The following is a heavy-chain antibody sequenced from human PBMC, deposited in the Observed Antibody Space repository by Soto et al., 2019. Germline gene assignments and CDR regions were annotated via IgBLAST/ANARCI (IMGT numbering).Heavy chain of an antibody. J-gene: IGHJ3*02. CDR3: AKDTDRIVLMVYAPRGAFDI. D-gene: IGHD2-8*01. CDR2: ISGSGGST. Sequence: GGSLRLSCAASGFTFSSYAMSWVRQAPGKGLEWVSAISGSGGSTYYADSVKGRFTISRDNSKNTLYLQMNSLRAEDTAVYYCAKDTDRIVLMVYAPRGAFDIWGQGTMVTVSS. V-gene: IGHV3-23*01. CDR1: GFTFSSYA.